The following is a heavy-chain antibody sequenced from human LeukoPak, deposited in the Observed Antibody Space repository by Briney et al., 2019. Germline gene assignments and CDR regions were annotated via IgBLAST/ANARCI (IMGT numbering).Heavy chain of an antibody. CDR3: ARGLSSGYYNGYYYVDV. V-gene: IGHV4-39*07. CDR2: INHSGST. CDR1: GGSISSSSYY. J-gene: IGHJ6*03. Sequence: PSETLSLTCTVSGGSISSSSYYWSWIRQPPGKGLEWIGEINHSGSTNYNPSLKSRVTISLDTSKNQFSLKLSSVTAADTAVYYCARGLSSGYYNGYYYVDVWGKGTTVTISS. D-gene: IGHD3-22*01.